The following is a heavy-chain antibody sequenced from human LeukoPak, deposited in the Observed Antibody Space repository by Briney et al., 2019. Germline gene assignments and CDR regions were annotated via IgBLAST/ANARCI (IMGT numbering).Heavy chain of an antibody. CDR2: IYHSGST. CDR3: ARRGWYYGSGSRRNNWFDP. V-gene: IGHV4-38-2*02. D-gene: IGHD3-10*01. J-gene: IGHJ5*02. Sequence: SETLSLTCTVSGYSISSGYYWGWIRQPPGKGLEWIGSIYHSGSTYYNPSLKSRVTISVDTSKSQFSLKLSSVTAADTAVYYCARRGWYYGSGSRRNNWFDPWGQGTLVTVSS. CDR1: GYSISSGYY.